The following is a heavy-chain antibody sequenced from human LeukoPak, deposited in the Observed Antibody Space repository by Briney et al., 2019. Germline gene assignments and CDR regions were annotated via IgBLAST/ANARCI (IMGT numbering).Heavy chain of an antibody. V-gene: IGHV1-8*03. D-gene: IGHD3-10*01. CDR2: MNPNSGNT. Sequence: EASVKVSCKASGYTFTSYDINWVRQATGQGLEWMGWMNPNSGNTGYAQKFQGRVTITRNTSISTAYMELSSLRSEDTAVYYCARAAWGSGFDQHYYYYMDVWGKGTTVTISS. J-gene: IGHJ6*03. CDR3: ARAAWGSGFDQHYYYYMDV. CDR1: GYTFTSYD.